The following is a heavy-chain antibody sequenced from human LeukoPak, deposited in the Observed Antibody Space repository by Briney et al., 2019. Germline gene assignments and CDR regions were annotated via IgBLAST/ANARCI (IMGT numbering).Heavy chain of an antibody. CDR3: AKGVDHDSSGRRVDWYFDL. J-gene: IGHJ2*01. D-gene: IGHD3-22*01. CDR2: ISWNSGSI. V-gene: IGHV3-9*01. CDR1: GFTFDDYA. Sequence: GRSLRLSCAASGFTFDDYAMHWVRQAPGKGLEWVSGISWNSGSIGYADSVKGRFTISRDNAKNSLYLQMNSLRAEDTALYYCAKGVDHDSSGRRVDWYFDLWGRGTLVTVSS.